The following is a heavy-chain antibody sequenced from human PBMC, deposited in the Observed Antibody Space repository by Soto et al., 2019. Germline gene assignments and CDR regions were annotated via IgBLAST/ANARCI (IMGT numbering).Heavy chain of an antibody. V-gene: IGHV4-61*01. Sequence: PSETLSLTCTVSGGSVSSGSYYWSWIRQPPGKGLEWIGYIYYSGSTNYNPSLKSRVTISVDTSKNQFSLKLSSVTAADTAVYYCARFVYYYYYYGMDVWGQGTTVTVSS. J-gene: IGHJ6*02. CDR2: IYYSGST. CDR1: GGSVSSGSYY. D-gene: IGHD1-20*01. CDR3: ARFVYYYYYYGMDV.